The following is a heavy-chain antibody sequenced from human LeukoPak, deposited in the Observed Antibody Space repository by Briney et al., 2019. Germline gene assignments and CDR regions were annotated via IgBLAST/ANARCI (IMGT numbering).Heavy chain of an antibody. V-gene: IGHV4-61*01. D-gene: IGHD3-22*01. Sequence: SETLSLTCTVSGGSVSSGSYYWSWIWQPPGKGLEWIGYIYYSGSTNYNPSLKSRVTISVDTSKNQFSLKLSSVTAADTAVYYCARDKVSYYYDSSGLDAFDIWGQGTMVTVSS. CDR2: IYYSGST. CDR1: GGSVSSGSYY. CDR3: ARDKVSYYYDSSGLDAFDI. J-gene: IGHJ3*02.